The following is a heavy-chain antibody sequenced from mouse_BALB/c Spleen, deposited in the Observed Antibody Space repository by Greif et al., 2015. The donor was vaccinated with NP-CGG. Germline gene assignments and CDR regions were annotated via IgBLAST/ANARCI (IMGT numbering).Heavy chain of an antibody. V-gene: IGHV1-55*01. J-gene: IGHJ1*03. Sequence: PGASVKMSCKASGYTFTSYWITWVKQRPGQGLEWIGDIYPGSGSTNYNEKFKSKATLTVDKSSSTAYMQLSSLTFEDSAVYYCARDWYYYGSREALRYFDVWGTGTTVTVSS. CDR3: ARDWYYYGSREALRYFDV. D-gene: IGHD1-1*01. CDR2: IYPGSGST. CDR1: GYTFTSYW.